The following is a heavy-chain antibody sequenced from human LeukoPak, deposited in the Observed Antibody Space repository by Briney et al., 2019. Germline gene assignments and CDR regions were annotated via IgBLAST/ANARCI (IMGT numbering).Heavy chain of an antibody. Sequence: GGSLRLSCAASGFTFSSYWMSWVRQAPGKGLEWVANIKQDGSEKYYVDSVKGRFTISRDNAKNSLYLQMNSLRAEDTAVYYCARGKYGSGSYLLAYWGQGTLVTVSS. CDR1: GFTFSSYW. D-gene: IGHD3-10*01. CDR3: ARGKYGSGSYLLAY. J-gene: IGHJ4*02. V-gene: IGHV3-7*01. CDR2: IKQDGSEK.